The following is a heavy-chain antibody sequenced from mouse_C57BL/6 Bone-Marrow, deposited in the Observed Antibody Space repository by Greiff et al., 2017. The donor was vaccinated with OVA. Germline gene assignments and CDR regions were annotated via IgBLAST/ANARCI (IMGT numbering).Heavy chain of an antibody. V-gene: IGHV14-4*01. CDR1: GFNIKDDY. CDR3: TTGGSRRRAY. CDR2: IDPENGDT. J-gene: IGHJ3*01. Sequence: VQLQQSGAELVRPGASVKLSCTASGFNIKDDYMHWVKQRPEQGLEWIGWIDPENGDTEYASKFQGKATITADTSSNTAYLQLSSLTSEDTAVYYCTTGGSRRRAYWGQGTLVTVSA. D-gene: IGHD2-4*01.